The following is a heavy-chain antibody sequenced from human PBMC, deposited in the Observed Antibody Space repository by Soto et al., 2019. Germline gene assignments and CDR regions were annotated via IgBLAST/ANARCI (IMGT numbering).Heavy chain of an antibody. D-gene: IGHD4-17*01. CDR1: GFTFSSYW. V-gene: IGHV3-7*05. Sequence: EVQLVESGGGLVQPGGSLRLSCAASGFTFSSYWMSWVRQAPGKGLEWVANIKQDGSEKYYVDSVKGRFTISRDNAPNSLYLQMNSLRAEDTAVYYCAREGYGDYAPLYYYYGMDVWGQGTTVTVSS. J-gene: IGHJ6*02. CDR2: IKQDGSEK. CDR3: AREGYGDYAPLYYYYGMDV.